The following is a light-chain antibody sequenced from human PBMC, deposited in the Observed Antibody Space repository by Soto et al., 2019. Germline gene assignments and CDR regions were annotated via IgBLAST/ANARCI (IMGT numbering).Light chain of an antibody. CDR2: VAS. J-gene: IGKJ3*01. Sequence: DIQMTQSPSSLSASVGDRGTITCRASQSISSFLNWYQQKPGKAPKLLISVASILHSGVPSRFSGSGSGTDFTLTISNLQPEDFATYYCQHTYRTFGPGTKVDI. CDR3: QHTYRT. CDR1: QSISSF. V-gene: IGKV1-39*01.